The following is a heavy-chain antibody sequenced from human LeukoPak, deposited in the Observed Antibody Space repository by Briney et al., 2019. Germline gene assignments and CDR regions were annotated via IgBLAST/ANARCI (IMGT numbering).Heavy chain of an antibody. CDR2: ISSSSTYI. V-gene: IGHV3-21*04. J-gene: IGHJ6*03. D-gene: IGHD2-2*02. CDR1: GPTFSSYS. CDR3: ARAGIYCSSTSCYRYYMDV. Sequence: GGSLRLSCAASGPTFSSYSMNWVRQAPGKGLEWVSSISSSSTYIYYADSVKGRFTISRGNAKNSLYLQMNSLRAEDTALYHCARAGIYCSSTSCYRYYMDVWGKGTTVTVSS.